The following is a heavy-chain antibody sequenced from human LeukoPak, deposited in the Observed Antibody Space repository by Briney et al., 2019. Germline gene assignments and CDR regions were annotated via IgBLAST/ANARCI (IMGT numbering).Heavy chain of an antibody. CDR3: ARSEFWSGGFGY. V-gene: IGHV4-61*02. CDR1: GGSISSGGYY. J-gene: IGHJ4*02. D-gene: IGHD3-3*01. CDR2: IYTSGST. Sequence: SETLSLTCTVSGGSISSGGYYWSWIRQPPGKGLEWIGRIYTSGSTNYNPSLKSRVTISVDTPKNQFSLKLSSVTAADTAVYYCARSEFWSGGFGYWGQGTLVTVSS.